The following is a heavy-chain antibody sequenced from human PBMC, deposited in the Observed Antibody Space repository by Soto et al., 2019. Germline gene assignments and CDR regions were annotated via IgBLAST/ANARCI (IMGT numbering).Heavy chain of an antibody. CDR1: GYTFTIYG. J-gene: IGHJ6*02. V-gene: IGHV1-18*01. CDR2: ISPDNGNT. CDR3: ARALGYSGYAGMDV. D-gene: IGHD5-12*01. Sequence: QVQLVQSGGEVKKPGASVKVSCKASGYTFTIYGINWVRQAPGQGLEWMGWISPDNGNTNYAQKLXAXVXXTTDTSTSTADMELRSLRSDDTAVYYCARALGYSGYAGMDVWGQGTTVTVSS.